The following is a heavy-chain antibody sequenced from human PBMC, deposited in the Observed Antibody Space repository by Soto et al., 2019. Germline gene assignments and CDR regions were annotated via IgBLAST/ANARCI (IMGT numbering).Heavy chain of an antibody. CDR3: AMGATYYYDSSGHDAFDI. J-gene: IGHJ3*02. CDR2: ISGSGGST. CDR1: GFTFSSYA. V-gene: IGHV3-23*01. Sequence: EVQLLESGGGLVQPGGSLRLSCAASGFTFSSYAMSWVRQAPGKGLEWVSAISGSGGSTYYADSVKGRFTISRDNSNNTLYLQMNSLRAEDTAVYYCAMGATYYYDSSGHDAFDIWGQGTMVTVSS. D-gene: IGHD3-22*01.